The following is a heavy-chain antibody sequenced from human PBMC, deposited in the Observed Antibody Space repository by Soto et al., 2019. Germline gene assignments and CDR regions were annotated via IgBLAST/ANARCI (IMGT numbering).Heavy chain of an antibody. D-gene: IGHD3-10*01. V-gene: IGHV3-33*01. CDR3: ARDLYYGSGSYYPGY. J-gene: IGHJ4*02. Sequence: GGSLRLSCAASGFTFSSYGMHWVRQAPGKGLEWVAVIWYDGSNKYYADSVKGRFTISRDNSKNTLYLQMNSLRAEDTAVYYCARDLYYGSGSYYPGYWGQGTLVTVSS. CDR2: IWYDGSNK. CDR1: GFTFSSYG.